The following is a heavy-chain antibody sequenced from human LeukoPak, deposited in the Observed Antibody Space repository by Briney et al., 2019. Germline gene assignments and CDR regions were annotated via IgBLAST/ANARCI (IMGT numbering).Heavy chain of an antibody. D-gene: IGHD3-22*01. CDR2: IYYSGGT. CDR1: GGAISSYY. CDR3: ARDGLYDSCGYYMDS. V-gene: IGHV4-59*01. Sequence: PSETLSLTCTVSGGAISSYYWSWIRQPPGKGLEWIGYIYYSGGTKYNPSLMSRVTISVDRAQNQFSLSLSSVTAADTAVYYCARDGLYDSCGYYMDSWGQGTLVIVSS. J-gene: IGHJ4*02.